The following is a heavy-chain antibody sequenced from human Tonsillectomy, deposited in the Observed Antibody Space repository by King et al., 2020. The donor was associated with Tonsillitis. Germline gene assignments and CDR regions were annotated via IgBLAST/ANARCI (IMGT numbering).Heavy chain of an antibody. D-gene: IGHD6-13*01. CDR3: ARLPTQYSSSWYGWFDP. J-gene: IGHJ5*02. V-gene: IGHV4-4*02. CDR2: IYHSGST. CDR1: GGSISSSNW. Sequence: QLQESGPGLVKPSGTLSLTCAVSGGSISSSNWWSWVRQPPGKGLEWIGEIYHSGSTNYNPSLKSRVTISVDKPKNQFSLKLSSVTAADTAVYYCARLPTQYSSSWYGWFDPWGQGTLVTVSS.